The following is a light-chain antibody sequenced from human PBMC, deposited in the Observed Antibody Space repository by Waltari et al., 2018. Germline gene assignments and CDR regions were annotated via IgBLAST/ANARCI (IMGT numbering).Light chain of an antibody. J-gene: IGKJ1*01. CDR3: QQYSASSWT. V-gene: IGKV3-20*01. CDR2: DGS. CDR1: RMFSSNF. Sequence: EIVLTQSPGTLLLSPGERATLSCRASRMFSSNFLAWYTQKPGQAPRLLIYDGSTRAAGIPDRFSGSGSGTDFTLTISRLEPEDFAVYYCQQYSASSWTFGQGTKVQIK.